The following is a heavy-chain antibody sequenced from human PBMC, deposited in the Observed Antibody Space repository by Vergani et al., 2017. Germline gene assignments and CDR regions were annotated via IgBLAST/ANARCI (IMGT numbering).Heavy chain of an antibody. CDR3: ARVPVRGWYFDY. V-gene: IGHV4-34*01. J-gene: IGHJ4*02. CDR1: GGSFSGYY. D-gene: IGHD6-19*01. Sequence: QVQLQQWGAGLLKPSETLSLTCAVYGGSFSGYYWSWIRQPPGKGLEWIGEINHSGSTNYNPSLKSRVTMSVDTSKNQFSLKLSSVTAADTAVYYCARVPVRGWYFDYWGQGTLVTVSS. CDR2: INHSGST.